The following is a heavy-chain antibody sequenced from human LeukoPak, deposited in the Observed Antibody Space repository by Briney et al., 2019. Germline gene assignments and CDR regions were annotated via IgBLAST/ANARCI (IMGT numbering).Heavy chain of an antibody. V-gene: IGHV3-7*01. J-gene: IGHJ6*02. Sequence: GGSLRLSCAVSGFTFSRHWMSWVRRAPGKGLEWLANIKQDGSEKYYVDSVEGRFTISRDNAKNSLYLQMNSLRAEDTAVYYCARSYYGWGASYGMDVWGQGTTVTVSS. CDR1: GFTFSRHW. CDR3: ARSYYGWGASYGMDV. CDR2: IKQDGSEK. D-gene: IGHD3-10*01.